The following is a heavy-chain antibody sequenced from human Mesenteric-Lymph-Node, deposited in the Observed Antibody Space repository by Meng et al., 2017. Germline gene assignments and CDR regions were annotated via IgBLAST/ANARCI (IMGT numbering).Heavy chain of an antibody. CDR3: ARATYYYGSGSRRGWFDP. D-gene: IGHD3-10*01. J-gene: IGHJ5*02. CDR2: MNPNSGNT. V-gene: IGHV1-8*03. Sequence: QGELGQSGAEVKKPGASVKVSCKASGYTFTSYDINWVRQATGQGLEWMGWMNPNSGNTGYAQKFQGRVTITRNTSISTAYMELSSLRSEDTAVYYCARATYYYGSGSRRGWFDPWGQGTLVTVSS. CDR1: GYTFTSYD.